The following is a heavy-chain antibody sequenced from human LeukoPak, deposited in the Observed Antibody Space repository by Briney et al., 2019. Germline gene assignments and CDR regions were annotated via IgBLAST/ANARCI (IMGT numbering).Heavy chain of an antibody. V-gene: IGHV3-53*01. Sequence: QPGGSLRLSCAASGFTLSSNYMSWVRQAPGKGLEWVSVIYSGGSTYYTEPVKGRFTISRHNSKHTLYLQMNSLRAEDTAVYYCASGSGSYRTPYYYMDVWGTGTTVTVSS. CDR2: IYSGGST. D-gene: IGHD3-10*01. CDR3: ASGSGSYRTPYYYMDV. J-gene: IGHJ6*03. CDR1: GFTLSSNY.